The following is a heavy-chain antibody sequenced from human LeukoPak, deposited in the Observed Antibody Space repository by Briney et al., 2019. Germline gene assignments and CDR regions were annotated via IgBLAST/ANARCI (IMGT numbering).Heavy chain of an antibody. Sequence: ASVKVSCKASGYTFTSYDINWVRQATGQGLEWMGWMNPNSGNTGYAQKFQGRVTITRNTSISTAYMELSSLRSEDTAVYYCARTPAQGSWYDSYCYYMDVWGKGTTITVSS. CDR2: MNPNSGNT. J-gene: IGHJ6*03. D-gene: IGHD6-13*01. V-gene: IGHV1-8*03. CDR1: GYTFTSYD. CDR3: ARTPAQGSWYDSYCYYMDV.